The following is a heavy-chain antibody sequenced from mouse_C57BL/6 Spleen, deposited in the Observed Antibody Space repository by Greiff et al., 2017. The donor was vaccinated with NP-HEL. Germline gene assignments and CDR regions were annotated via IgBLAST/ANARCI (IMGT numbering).Heavy chain of an antibody. V-gene: IGHV3-6*01. CDR1: GYSITSGYY. CDR3: ARDTTVVAPGFAY. J-gene: IGHJ3*01. CDR2: ISYDGSN. D-gene: IGHD1-1*01. Sequence: EVQLQQSGPGLVKPSQSLSLTCSVTGYSITSGYYWNWIRQFPGNKLEWMGYISYDGSNNYNPSLKNRISITRDTSKNQFFLKLNSVTTEDTATYYCARDTTVVAPGFAYWGQGTLVTVSA.